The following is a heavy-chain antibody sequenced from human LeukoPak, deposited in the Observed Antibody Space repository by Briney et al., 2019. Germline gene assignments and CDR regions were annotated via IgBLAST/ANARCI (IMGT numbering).Heavy chain of an antibody. CDR3: ARQEEQAPPFDY. CDR2: IYHSGST. V-gene: IGHV4-38-2*02. CDR1: GYSISSGYY. D-gene: IGHD1-26*01. J-gene: IGHJ4*02. Sequence: SSETLSLTCTVSGYSISSGYYWGWIRQPPGKGLEWIGSIYHSGSTYYNPSLKSRVTISVDTSKNQFSLKLSSVTAADTAVYYCARQEEQAPPFDYWGQGTLVTVSS.